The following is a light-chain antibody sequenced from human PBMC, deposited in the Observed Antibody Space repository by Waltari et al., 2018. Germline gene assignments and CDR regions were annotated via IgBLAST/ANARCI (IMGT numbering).Light chain of an antibody. CDR1: QSSSNN. CDR2: ATS. Sequence: DIQMTQSPSSLSASVGDRVTITCRASQSSSNNLNWYQQKPGKAPKLLIYATSVLQSGVPSRFSGRGSGTDFTLTISSLQPEDVATYYCQQTYSTWTFGQGTAVEIK. V-gene: IGKV1-39*01. CDR3: QQTYSTWT. J-gene: IGKJ1*01.